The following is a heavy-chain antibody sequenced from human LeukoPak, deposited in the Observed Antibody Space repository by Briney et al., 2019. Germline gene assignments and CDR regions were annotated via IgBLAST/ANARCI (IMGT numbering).Heavy chain of an antibody. J-gene: IGHJ5*02. CDR3: ARPRSLAAPSSWFDP. D-gene: IGHD3-10*01. CDR1: GGSISTSSYY. V-gene: IGHV4-39*01. Sequence: PSETLSLTCSVSGGSISTSSYYWAWIRQPPGKGLEWIGSIYYSGNTYYHSSLESRVTISGDAADKQFSLELTSVTAADTAVYYCARPRSLAAPSSWFDPWGQGTLVIVSS. CDR2: IYYSGNT.